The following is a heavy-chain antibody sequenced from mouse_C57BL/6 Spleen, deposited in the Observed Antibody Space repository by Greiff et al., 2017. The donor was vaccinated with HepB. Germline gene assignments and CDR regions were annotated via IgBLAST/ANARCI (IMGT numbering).Heavy chain of an antibody. V-gene: IGHV1-52*01. CDR2: IDPSVSET. CDR1: GYTFTSYW. CDR3: AIYYDYDEGAY. D-gene: IGHD2-4*01. Sequence: QVQLQQPGAELVRPGSSVKLSCKASGYTFTSYWMHWVKQRPIQGLEWIGNIDPSVSETHYNQKFKDKATLTVDKSSSTAYMQLSSLTSEDSAVYYCAIYYDYDEGAYWGQGTLVTVSA. J-gene: IGHJ3*01.